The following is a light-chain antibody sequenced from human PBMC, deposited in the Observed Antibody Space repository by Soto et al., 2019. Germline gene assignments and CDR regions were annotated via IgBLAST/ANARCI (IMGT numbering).Light chain of an antibody. V-gene: IGKV3-15*01. J-gene: IGKJ4*01. CDR2: GAS. Sequence: EIVMTQSPATLSVSPGERATLSCRASQSVSSNLAWYQQKPGQAPRLLIYGASTRATGIPARFSGSGSGTEFTLTISSLQSEDFAVYYCQQYNNWPPEVTFGGGTKVEI. CDR3: QQYNNWPPEVT. CDR1: QSVSSN.